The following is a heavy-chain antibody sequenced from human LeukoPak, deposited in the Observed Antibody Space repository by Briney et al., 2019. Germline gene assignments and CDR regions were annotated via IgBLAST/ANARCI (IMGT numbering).Heavy chain of an antibody. CDR2: IIPSGSPT. D-gene: IGHD2-8*01. V-gene: IGHV3-23*01. J-gene: IGHJ4*02. CDR3: AKDLRPDGVDNLDH. CDR1: GFKFGSYT. Sequence: GGPLRLSCVGTGFKFGSYTINWVRQAPGKGLEWVANIIPSGSPTYYADSVKGRFIISRDNSKNTLYLQMNSLRVEDTAVYYCAKDLRPDGVDNLDHWGQGTLVTVSS.